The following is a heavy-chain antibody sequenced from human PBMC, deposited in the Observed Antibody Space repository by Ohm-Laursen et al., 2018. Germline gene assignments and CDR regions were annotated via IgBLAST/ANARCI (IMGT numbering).Heavy chain of an antibody. V-gene: IGHV3-73*01. J-gene: IGHJ4*02. D-gene: IGHD3-22*01. Sequence: SLRLSCTDSGFTFSDSAMHWVRQASGKGLEWVGRVRSKLNNYETAYGESVKGRFTVSRDDSKNTAYLQMNTLRVDDTAVYYCATFYNHAGSGWGRPCDHWGQGTLVTVSA. CDR3: ATFYNHAGSGWGRPCDH. CDR1: GFTFSDSA. CDR2: VRSKLNNYET.